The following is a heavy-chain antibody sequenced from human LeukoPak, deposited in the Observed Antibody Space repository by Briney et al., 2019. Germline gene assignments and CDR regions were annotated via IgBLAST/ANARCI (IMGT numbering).Heavy chain of an antibody. J-gene: IGHJ4*02. Sequence: PGGSLRLSCAASGFTFSSYSMNWVRQAPGKGLEWVSAISGSGGSTHYADSVKGRFTISRDNSKNTLYLQMNSLRAEDTAVYYCAKDGSWALDYWGQGTLVTVSS. CDR1: GFTFSSYS. D-gene: IGHD2-15*01. CDR3: AKDGSWALDY. V-gene: IGHV3-23*01. CDR2: ISGSGGST.